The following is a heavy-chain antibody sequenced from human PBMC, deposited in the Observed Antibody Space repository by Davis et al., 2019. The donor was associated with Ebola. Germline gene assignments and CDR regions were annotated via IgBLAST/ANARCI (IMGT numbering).Heavy chain of an antibody. CDR1: GFTFSSYE. CDR2: ISTSGSNI. V-gene: IGHV3-48*03. CDR3: TRSRYHDY. D-gene: IGHD6-13*01. Sequence: GGSLRLSCAASGFTFSSYEMNWVRQAPGKGLEWVSYISTSGSNIYYADSVKGRFTISRDNAKNSLYLQMNSLRAEDTATYYCTRSRYHDYWGQGTPVTVSS. J-gene: IGHJ4*02.